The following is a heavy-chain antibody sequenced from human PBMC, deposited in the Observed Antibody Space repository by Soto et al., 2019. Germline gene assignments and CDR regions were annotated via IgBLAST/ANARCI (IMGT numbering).Heavy chain of an antibody. D-gene: IGHD6-13*01. Sequence: EVQLVESGGGLVQPGGSLRLSCAASGFTFSNYWMYWVRQAPGKGLVWVSRVNNDGTDTTHADSVKRRFTISRDNAENTVYLQMNSLRAENTAVYYCARGGLQHALDVWGQGSTVTVSS. CDR3: ARGGLQHALDV. CDR2: VNNDGTDT. V-gene: IGHV3-74*03. J-gene: IGHJ6*02. CDR1: GFTFSNYW.